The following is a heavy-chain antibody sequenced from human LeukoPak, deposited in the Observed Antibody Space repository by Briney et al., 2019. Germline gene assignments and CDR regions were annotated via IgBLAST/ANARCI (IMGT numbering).Heavy chain of an antibody. CDR2: IKSKTDGGTT. CDR1: GFTFSNAW. CDR3: TSAPGVVVPAAKKRLVP. Sequence: PGGSLRLSCAASGFTFSNAWMSWVRQAPGKGLEWVGRIKSKTDGGTTDYAAPVKGRFTSSRDDSKNTLYLQMNSLKTEDAAVYYCTSAPGVVVPAAKKRLVPWGQGTLVTVSS. D-gene: IGHD2-2*01. J-gene: IGHJ5*02. V-gene: IGHV3-15*01.